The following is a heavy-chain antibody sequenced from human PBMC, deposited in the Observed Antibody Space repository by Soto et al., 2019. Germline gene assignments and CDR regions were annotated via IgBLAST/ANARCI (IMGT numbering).Heavy chain of an antibody. D-gene: IGHD2-2*01. CDR3: ARDDVVVPAANAHYYYYYGMDV. Sequence: PSETLSLTCAVSGGSIASIYHWAWIRQTPGRGLEWVASIYHTGSTYYHPSLKSRVTIPVDTSKNQFSVNIGSVTAADSAVYYCARDDVVVPAANAHYYYYYGMDVWGQGTTVTVSS. CDR2: IYHTGST. CDR1: GGSIASIYH. V-gene: IGHV4-38-2*02. J-gene: IGHJ6*02.